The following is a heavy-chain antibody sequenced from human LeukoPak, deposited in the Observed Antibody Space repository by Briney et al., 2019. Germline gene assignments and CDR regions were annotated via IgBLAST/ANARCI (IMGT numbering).Heavy chain of an antibody. Sequence: ASVKVSCKASGYTFTSYGISWVRQAPGQGLEWMGWISAYNGNTNYAQKLQGRVTMTTDTSTGTAYMELRSLRSDDTAVYYCARDQRAYDFWSGSYFDYWGQGTLVTVSS. D-gene: IGHD3-3*01. V-gene: IGHV1-18*01. CDR1: GYTFTSYG. CDR3: ARDQRAYDFWSGSYFDY. J-gene: IGHJ4*02. CDR2: ISAYNGNT.